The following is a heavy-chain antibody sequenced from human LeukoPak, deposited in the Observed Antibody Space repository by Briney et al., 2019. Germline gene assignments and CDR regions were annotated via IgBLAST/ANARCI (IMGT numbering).Heavy chain of an antibody. Sequence: SVNVSCKASGYTFTSYGISWVRQAPGQGLEWMGGIIPIFGTANYAQKFQGRVTITADESTSTAYMELSSLRSEDTAVYYCARGDSAYDLFGHIDSWGQGTLVTVSS. CDR3: ARGDSAYDLFGHIDS. D-gene: IGHD5-12*01. CDR1: GYTFTSYG. V-gene: IGHV1-69*13. CDR2: IIPIFGTA. J-gene: IGHJ4*02.